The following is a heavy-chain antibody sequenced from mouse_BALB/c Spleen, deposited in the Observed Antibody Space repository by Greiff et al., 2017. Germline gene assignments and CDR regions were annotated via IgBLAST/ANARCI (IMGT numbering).Heavy chain of an antibody. CDR2: ISYDGSN. D-gene: IGHD1-1*01. CDR1: GYSITSGYY. J-gene: IGHJ3*01. Sequence: VQLQQSGPGLVKPSQSLSLTCSVTGYSITSGYYWNWIRQFPGNKLEWMGYISYDGSNNYNPSLKNRISITRDTSKNQFFLKLNSVTTEDTATYYCAKFITTVRAWFAYWGQGTLVTVSA. CDR3: AKFITTVRAWFAY. V-gene: IGHV3-6*02.